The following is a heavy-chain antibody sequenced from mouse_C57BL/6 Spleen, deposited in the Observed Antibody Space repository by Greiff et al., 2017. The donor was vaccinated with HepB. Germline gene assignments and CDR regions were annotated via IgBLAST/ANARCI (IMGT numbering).Heavy chain of an antibody. CDR2: ISSGSSTI. D-gene: IGHD1-1*01. CDR3: ARLLYYFDY. V-gene: IGHV5-17*01. CDR1: GFTFSDYG. Sequence: EVQLVESGGGLVKPGGSLKLSCAASGFTFSDYGMHWVRQAPEKGLEWVAYISSGSSTIYYADTVKGRFTISRDNAKNTLFRQMTSLRSEDTAMYYCARLLYYFDYLGQCTTLTVSS. J-gene: IGHJ2*01.